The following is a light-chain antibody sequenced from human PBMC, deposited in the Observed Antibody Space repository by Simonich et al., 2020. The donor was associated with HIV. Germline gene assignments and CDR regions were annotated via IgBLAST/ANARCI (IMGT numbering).Light chain of an antibody. J-gene: IGKJ2*01. CDR2: EVS. V-gene: IGKV2-29*03. CDR1: QSLLHTDGMTY. Sequence: IMMTQTPLSLSVTPGQTASISCTSSQSLLHTDGMTYLYWYVQKPGQSPQLLIYEVSHRFSGVPDRFSGSGSGTDFTLKISRVEAEDVGIYYCMQGIHKTFGQGTKLEIK. CDR3: MQGIHKT.